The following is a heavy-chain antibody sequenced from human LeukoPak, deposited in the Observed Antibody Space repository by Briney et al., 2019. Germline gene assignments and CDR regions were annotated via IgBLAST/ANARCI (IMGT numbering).Heavy chain of an antibody. CDR1: GFTFSSYW. V-gene: IGHV3-74*01. Sequence: GGSLRLSCAASGFTFSSYWMHWVRQAPGKGLVWVSRINGDGSNTNYADSVKGRFTISRDNAKSTVYLQMDSLRAEDTAVYYCVRGLDYWGQGTLVAVSS. J-gene: IGHJ4*02. CDR3: VRGLDY. CDR2: INGDGSNT.